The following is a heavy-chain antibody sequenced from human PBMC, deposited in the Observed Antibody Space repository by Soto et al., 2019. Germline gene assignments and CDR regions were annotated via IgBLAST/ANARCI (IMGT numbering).Heavy chain of an antibody. D-gene: IGHD1-7*01. V-gene: IGHV1-18*01. Sequence: QVQLVQSGAEVKKPGASVKVSCKASGYTFISYGISWVRQAPGQGLEWMGWISAYNGNTNYAQKLQGRVTMTTDISTSTAYMELRSLGSDDTAMYYCARESGTTNWFAPWGQGTLVTVSS. J-gene: IGHJ5*02. CDR3: ARESGTTNWFAP. CDR2: ISAYNGNT. CDR1: GYTFISYG.